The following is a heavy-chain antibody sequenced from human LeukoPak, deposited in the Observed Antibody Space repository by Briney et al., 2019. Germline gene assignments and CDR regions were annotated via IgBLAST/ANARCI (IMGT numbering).Heavy chain of an antibody. J-gene: IGHJ4*02. V-gene: IGHV3-21*04. CDR2: ISSSSSYI. CDR3: VRDRWGLGDY. CDR1: GFTVSSYT. D-gene: IGHD3/OR15-3a*01. Sequence: GGSLRVSCAASGFTVSSYTMNWVRQAPGKGLEWVSSISSSSSYIYYADSVKGRFTISRDNAENSLYLQMNSLQTEDTAVYYCVRDRWGLGDYWGQGTLVTVSS.